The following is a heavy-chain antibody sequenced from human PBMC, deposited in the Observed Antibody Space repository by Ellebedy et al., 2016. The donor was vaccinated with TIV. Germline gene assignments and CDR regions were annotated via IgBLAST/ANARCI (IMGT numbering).Heavy chain of an antibody. CDR3: ARTPRIAARYPYEY. CDR2: INPSDGDT. J-gene: IGHJ4*02. D-gene: IGHD6-6*01. CDR1: GYTFTSYY. Sequence: ASVKVSCXASGYTFTSYYLHWVRQAPGQRLEWMGIINPSDGDTRYAQKFQGGVTMTRDTSTSRVYMELSSLRSDDAAVYYCARTPRIAARYPYEYWGQGTLVTVSS. V-gene: IGHV1-46*01.